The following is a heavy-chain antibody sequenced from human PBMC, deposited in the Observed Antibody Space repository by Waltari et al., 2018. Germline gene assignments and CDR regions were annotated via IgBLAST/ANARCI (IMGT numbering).Heavy chain of an antibody. Sequence: QVQVQQSGAGLVKPSETLSLNCVVNGGSFSGYDWGWVRQSQGKALEWIGEINQSGGSTYNPSLRSRVIISRDTARDQFALQVTSVTAADTAIYYCVRVARFSYYYAMDVWGQGTTVTVSS. CDR1: GGSFSGYD. CDR2: INQSGGS. J-gene: IGHJ6*02. V-gene: IGHV4-34*01. CDR3: VRVARFSYYYAMDV.